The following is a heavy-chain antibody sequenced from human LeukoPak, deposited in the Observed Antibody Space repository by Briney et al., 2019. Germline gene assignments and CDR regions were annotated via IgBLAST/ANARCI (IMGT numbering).Heavy chain of an antibody. Sequence: SETLSLTCTVSGGSISNYYWSWIRQPPGKGLEWIGYISYSGSTNHNPSLTSRVTISVDTSKNQFSLKLSSVTAADTAVYYCARHTTSGWYQVVYWGQGTLVTVSS. D-gene: IGHD6-19*01. CDR2: ISYSGST. CDR3: ARHTTSGWYQVVY. J-gene: IGHJ4*02. V-gene: IGHV4-59*01. CDR1: GGSISNYY.